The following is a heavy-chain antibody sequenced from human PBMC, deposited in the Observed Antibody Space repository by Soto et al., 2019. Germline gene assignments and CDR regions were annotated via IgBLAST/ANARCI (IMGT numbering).Heavy chain of an antibody. CDR1: GGSISSGGYY. CDR3: ARGSPVATDY. V-gene: IGHV4-30-4*01. J-gene: IGHJ4*02. D-gene: IGHD2-21*02. Sequence: SETLSLTCTVSGGSISSGGYYWSWIRQHPGTGLEWIGHISYSGSTYYNPSLKSRVTISVDRSKNQFSLKLSSVTAADTAVYYCARGSPVATDYWGQGTLVTVSS. CDR2: ISYSGST.